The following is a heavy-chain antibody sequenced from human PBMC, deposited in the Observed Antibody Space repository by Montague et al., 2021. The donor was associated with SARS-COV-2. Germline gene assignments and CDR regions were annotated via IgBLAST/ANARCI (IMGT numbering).Heavy chain of an antibody. D-gene: IGHD2-2*01. CDR1: LRSCINYY. V-gene: IGHV4-34*01. CDR2: VNQSGTT. CDR3: ARGRRPVVVPGAGPAGRAFDI. J-gene: IGHJ3*02. Sequence: SETLSLTCAISLRSCINYYWRWFHQPTSKLLSSIGVVNQSGTTIYNPSVKSGVTISEDTSKNQFYLRLNSVTAADTAVYYCARGRRPVVVPGAGPAGRAFDIWGQGTMVTVTS.